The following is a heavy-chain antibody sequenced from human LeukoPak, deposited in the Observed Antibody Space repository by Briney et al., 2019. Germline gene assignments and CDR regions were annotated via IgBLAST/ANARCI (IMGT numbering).Heavy chain of an antibody. CDR3: ASSHFPAGIALPF. CDR1: GFTFSSYA. CDR2: ISYDGSNK. J-gene: IGHJ4*02. D-gene: IGHD6-13*01. V-gene: IGHV3-30-3*01. Sequence: GGSLRLSCAASGFTFSSYAMHWVRQAPGKGLEWVAVISYDGSNKYYADSVKGRFTISRDNSKNTLYLQMNSLRAEDTAVYYCASSHFPAGIALPFWGQGTLVTVSS.